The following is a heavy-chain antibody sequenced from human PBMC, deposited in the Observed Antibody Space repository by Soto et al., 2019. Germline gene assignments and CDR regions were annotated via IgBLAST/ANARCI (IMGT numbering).Heavy chain of an antibody. J-gene: IGHJ3*02. D-gene: IGHD3-10*01. V-gene: IGHV3-21*01. CDR1: GFTFSGYS. CDR2: ISSSSNNM. Sequence: GGSLRLSCAGSGFTFSGYSMNWVRQAPGKGLEWVSSISSSSNNMYYADSVKGRFTISRDNAKNTLYLQMNSLRVEDTAVYFCVRDRGYPDSFDIWGPGTLVTVSS. CDR3: VRDRGYPDSFDI.